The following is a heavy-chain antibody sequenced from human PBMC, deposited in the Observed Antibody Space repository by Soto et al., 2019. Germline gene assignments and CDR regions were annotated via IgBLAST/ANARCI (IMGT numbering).Heavy chain of an antibody. J-gene: IGHJ6*02. D-gene: IGHD3-10*01. V-gene: IGHV3-33*01. CDR2: IWYDGSNK. Sequence: QVQLVESGGGVVQPGRSLRLSCAASGFTFSSYGMHWVRQAPGKGLEWVAVIWYDGSNKYYADSVKGRFTISRDNSKNQLYLQMKSLRAEDTAVYYCARDVRRRGYYCYGMDVWGQGTTVTVSS. CDR1: GFTFSSYG. CDR3: ARDVRRRGYYCYGMDV.